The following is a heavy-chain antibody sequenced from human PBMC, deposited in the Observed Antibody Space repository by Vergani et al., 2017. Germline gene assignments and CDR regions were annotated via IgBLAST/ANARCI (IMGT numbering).Heavy chain of an antibody. CDR1: GGTFSSYA. CDR3: ARSYYGSGSYRYYYYYMDV. D-gene: IGHD3-10*01. J-gene: IGHJ6*03. CDR2: IIPIFGTA. V-gene: IGHV1-69*01. Sequence: QVQLVQSGAEVKKPGSSVKVSCKASGGTFSSYAISWVRQAPGQGLEWIGGIIPIFGTANYAQKFQGRLTITADESTSTAYMALSSLRSEDTAVYYCARSYYGSGSYRYYYYYMDVWGKGTTVTVSS.